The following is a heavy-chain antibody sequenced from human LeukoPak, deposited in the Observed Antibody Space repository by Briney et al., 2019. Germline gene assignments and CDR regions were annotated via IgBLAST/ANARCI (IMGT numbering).Heavy chain of an antibody. D-gene: IGHD2-21*02. CDR3: AKPPPVVTAILYYFDY. J-gene: IGHJ4*02. Sequence: GGSLRLSCAASGFTFSSYAMSWVRQAPGKGLEWVSAISGSSGSTYYADSVKGRFTISRDNSKNTLYLQMNSLRAEDTAVYYCAKPPPVVTAILYYFDYWGQGTLVTVSS. CDR1: GFTFSSYA. V-gene: IGHV3-23*01. CDR2: ISGSSGST.